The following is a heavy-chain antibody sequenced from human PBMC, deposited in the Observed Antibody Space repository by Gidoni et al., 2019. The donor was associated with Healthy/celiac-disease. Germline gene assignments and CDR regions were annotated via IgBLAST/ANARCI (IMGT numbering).Heavy chain of an antibody. Sequence: EVQLVESGGGLVKPGGSLRLSCAASGFTFSNAWMSWVRQAPGKGLEWVGRIKSKTDGGTTDYAAPVKGRFTISRDDSKNTLYLQMNSLKTEDTAVYYCTTDPVGVVPAAPGGAFDIWGQGTMVTVSS. CDR3: TTDPVGVVPAAPGGAFDI. CDR1: GFTFSNAW. V-gene: IGHV3-15*01. J-gene: IGHJ3*02. CDR2: IKSKTDGGTT. D-gene: IGHD2-2*01.